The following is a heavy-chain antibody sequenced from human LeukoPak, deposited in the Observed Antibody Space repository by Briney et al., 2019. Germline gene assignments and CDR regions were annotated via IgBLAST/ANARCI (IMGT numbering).Heavy chain of an antibody. CDR3: ARLGGSGYYNDY. Sequence: SETLSLTCTVSGGSISSYYWSWIRQSPGKGLEWIGYIYYSGSTKYNPSLKSRVIMSVDMSKNQFSLKLSSVTAADTAVYYCARLGGSGYYNDYWGQGTLVTVSS. J-gene: IGHJ4*02. CDR2: IYYSGST. V-gene: IGHV4-59*08. CDR1: GGSISSYY. D-gene: IGHD3-22*01.